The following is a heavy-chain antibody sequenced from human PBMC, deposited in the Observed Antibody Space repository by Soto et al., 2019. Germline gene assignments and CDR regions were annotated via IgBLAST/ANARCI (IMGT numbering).Heavy chain of an antibody. Sequence: PSETLSLTCAVYGGSFSDYSWSWIRQPPGKGLAWIGEISHSGGSNYNPSLKSRVTISVDTSKNQFSLKLSSVTAAYTAVYYFARGRKDYSSSWYVGWGQGTLVTVSS. CDR3: ARGRKDYSSSWYVG. CDR2: ISHSGGS. D-gene: IGHD6-13*01. CDR1: GGSFSDYS. J-gene: IGHJ4*02. V-gene: IGHV4-34*01.